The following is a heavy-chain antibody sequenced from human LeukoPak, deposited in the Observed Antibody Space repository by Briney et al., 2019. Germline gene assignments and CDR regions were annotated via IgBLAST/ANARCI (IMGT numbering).Heavy chain of an antibody. D-gene: IGHD1-1*01. J-gene: IGHJ4*02. CDR3: AGDRAGSPIL. Sequence: GGSLRLSCAASGFTFSSYAVSWVRQAPGKGLEWVSAISGSGGSTYYADSVKGRFTISRDNSKNTLYLQMNSLRAEDTAVYYCAGDRAGSPILWGQGTLVTVSS. V-gene: IGHV3-23*01. CDR1: GFTFSSYA. CDR2: ISGSGGST.